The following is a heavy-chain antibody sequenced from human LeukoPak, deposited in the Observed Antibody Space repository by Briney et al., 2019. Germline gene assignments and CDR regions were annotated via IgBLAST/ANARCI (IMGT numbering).Heavy chain of an antibody. CDR2: ISSSGSTK. Sequence: GGSMRLSCAASGFTFSSYEMNWVRQAPGKGLEWVSYISSSGSTKYYADSVRGRFIISRDNAKNSLYLQMNSLRAEDTAVYYCARDHSSGYDYFDYWGQGTLVTVSS. CDR1: GFTFSSYE. J-gene: IGHJ4*02. CDR3: ARDHSSGYDYFDY. V-gene: IGHV3-48*03. D-gene: IGHD3-22*01.